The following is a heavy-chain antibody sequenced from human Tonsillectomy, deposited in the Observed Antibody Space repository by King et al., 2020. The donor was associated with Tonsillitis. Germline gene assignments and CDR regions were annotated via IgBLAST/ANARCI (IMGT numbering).Heavy chain of an antibody. J-gene: IGHJ4*02. V-gene: IGHV3-30*18. D-gene: IGHD1-1*01. Sequence: QLVQSGGNVVQPGRTLRLSCAASGFTFSSYGIHWVRQAPGKGLEWVAVVSYGGYTKYYADSVKGRFTISRDNSENMVYLQMNSLRVEDTAVYYCTKERLENINNWSADFDDWGQGTLVTVSS. CDR3: TKERLENINNWSADFDD. CDR1: GFTFSSYG. CDR2: VSYGGYTK.